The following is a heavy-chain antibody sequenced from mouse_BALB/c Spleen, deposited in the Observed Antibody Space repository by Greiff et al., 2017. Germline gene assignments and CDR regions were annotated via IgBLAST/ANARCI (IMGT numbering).Heavy chain of an antibody. D-gene: IGHD2-4*01. CDR1: GFTFSSYT. CDR3: TRDGITTGFAY. J-gene: IGHJ3*01. V-gene: IGHV5-6-4*01. CDR2: ISSGGSYT. Sequence: EVKLMESGGGLVKPGGSLKLSCAASGFTFSSYTMSWVRQTPEKRLEWVATISSGGSYTYSPDSVKGRFTISRDNAKNTLYLQMSSLKSEDTAMYYCTRDGITTGFAYWGQGTLVTVSA.